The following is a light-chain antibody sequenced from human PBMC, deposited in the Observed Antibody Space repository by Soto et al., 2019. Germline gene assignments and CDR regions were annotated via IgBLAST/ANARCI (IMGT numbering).Light chain of an antibody. J-gene: IGKJ1*01. CDR2: DAS. V-gene: IGKV3-11*01. Sequence: ESVLRQSPATLSLSPGKRATLSCRASQSMSSGLAWYQQKPGQAPRLLIFDASNRATGIPARFSGSGSGTDFTLTISSLAPEDFAVYHCQQRSNWPRTFGQGTKVEIK. CDR3: QQRSNWPRT. CDR1: QSMSSG.